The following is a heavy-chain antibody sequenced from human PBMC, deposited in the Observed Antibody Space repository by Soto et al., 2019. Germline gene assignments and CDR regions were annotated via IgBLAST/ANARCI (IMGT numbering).Heavy chain of an antibody. Sequence: GVPMKICWKGAGDSFAGYWITWVRQKQGKGLEWMGRIDPSDSQTYYSPSFRGHVTISVTKSITTVFLQWSSLRASDTAMYYCARQIYDSDTGPNFQYYFDSWGQGTPVTVSS. V-gene: IGHV5-10-1*01. J-gene: IGHJ4*02. CDR2: IDPSDSQT. CDR3: ARQIYDSDTGPNFQYYFDS. D-gene: IGHD3-22*01. CDR1: GDSFAGYW.